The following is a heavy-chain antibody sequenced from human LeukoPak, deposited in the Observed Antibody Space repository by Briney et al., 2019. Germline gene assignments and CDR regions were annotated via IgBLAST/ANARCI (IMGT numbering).Heavy chain of an antibody. CDR1: GGSISGYY. Sequence: PSETLSLTCTVSGGSISGYYWSWIRQPPGKGLEWIGYIYSSGSTNYNPSLKSRVTISIDTSKNQFSLKLSSVTAADTAVYYCAREGTTVTHFDYRGQGTLVTVSS. D-gene: IGHD4-11*01. V-gene: IGHV4-59*01. J-gene: IGHJ4*02. CDR2: IYSSGST. CDR3: AREGTTVTHFDY.